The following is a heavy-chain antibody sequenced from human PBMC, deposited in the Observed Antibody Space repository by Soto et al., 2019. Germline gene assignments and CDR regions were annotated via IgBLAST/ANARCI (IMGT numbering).Heavy chain of an antibody. CDR3: VKEGRLAVGGLDL. Sequence: GSLRLSCAASGFPFRSYAMGWVRQAPGKGLEWISVISGSGEITLYTDSVKGRFTISRDFSNNTLSLQMDSLRVEDTAIYYCVKEGRLAVGGLDLWGQGALVTVSS. CDR1: GFPFRSYA. J-gene: IGHJ5*02. V-gene: IGHV3-23*01. D-gene: IGHD3-10*01. CDR2: ISGSGEIT.